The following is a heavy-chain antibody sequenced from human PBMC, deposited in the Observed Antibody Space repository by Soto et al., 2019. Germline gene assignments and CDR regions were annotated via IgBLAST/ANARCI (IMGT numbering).Heavy chain of an antibody. J-gene: IGHJ4*02. Sequence: SETLSLTCTVSGGSISSGGYYWSWIRQHPGKGLEWIGYIYYSGSTYYNPSLKSRVTISVDTSKNQFSLKLSSVTAADTAVYYCARDRSSGWYWKPEPRYFDYWGQGTLVTVSS. CDR1: GGSISSGGYY. V-gene: IGHV4-30-4*08. D-gene: IGHD6-19*01. CDR3: ARDRSSGWYWKPEPRYFDY. CDR2: IYYSGST.